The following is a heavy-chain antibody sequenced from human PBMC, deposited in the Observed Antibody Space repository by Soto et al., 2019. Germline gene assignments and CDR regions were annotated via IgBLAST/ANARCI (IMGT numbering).Heavy chain of an antibody. V-gene: IGHV3-30*18. J-gene: IGHJ3*01. CDR1: GFTFSSYV. CDR3: AKEEGAFDV. CDR2: ISHDGSVK. Sequence: QVQLVESGGGVVHPGRSLRLSCAASGFTFSSYVIHWVRQAPGKGLEWVAGISHDGSVKYYADFVKGRFSISRDNSKNTLFLQVSSLRVEDTALYFCAKEEGAFDVWGLGTMVTVSS.